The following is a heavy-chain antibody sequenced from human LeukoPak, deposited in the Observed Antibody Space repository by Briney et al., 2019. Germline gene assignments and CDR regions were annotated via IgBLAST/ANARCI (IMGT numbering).Heavy chain of an antibody. CDR2: IYHSGST. CDR1: GGSISSGYY. J-gene: IGHJ4*02. V-gene: IGHV4-38-2*02. CDR3: ARRLGSYYYDSSGYYVDY. Sequence: KPSETLSLTCTVSGGSISSGYYWGWIRQPPGKGLEWIGSIYHSGSTYYNPSLKSRVTISVDTSKNQFSLKLSSVTAADTAVYYCARRLGSYYYDSSGYYVDYWGQGTLVTVSS. D-gene: IGHD3-22*01.